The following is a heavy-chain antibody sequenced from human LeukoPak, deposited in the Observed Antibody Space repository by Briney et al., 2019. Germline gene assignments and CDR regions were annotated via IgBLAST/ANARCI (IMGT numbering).Heavy chain of an antibody. V-gene: IGHV3-23*01. D-gene: IGHD3-9*01. Sequence: PGGSLRLSCAASGFTFSNYAMSWVRQAPGKGLEWVSAITGGGSGIYYADSMKSRFTISRVNSKNTLYLQINSLRAEDTAVYYCAKWGDYDVLTGYYVFDYWGQGTLVTVSS. CDR1: GFTFSNYA. CDR3: AKWGDYDVLTGYYVFDY. J-gene: IGHJ4*02. CDR2: ITGGGSGI.